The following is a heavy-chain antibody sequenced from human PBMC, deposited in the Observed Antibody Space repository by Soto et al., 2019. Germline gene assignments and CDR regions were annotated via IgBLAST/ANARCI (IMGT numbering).Heavy chain of an antibody. Sequence: EVQLLESGGGLVQPGGSLRLSCSASGFTFSSYAVSWVRQAPGRGLGWVSAISGSGGSTYYADSVKGRFTISRDNSKNTLYLQMNSLRAEDTAVYYCAKDSSGYPGGYFDYWGQGTLVTVSS. J-gene: IGHJ4*02. V-gene: IGHV3-23*01. CDR1: GFTFSSYA. D-gene: IGHD3-22*01. CDR3: AKDSSGYPGGYFDY. CDR2: ISGSGGST.